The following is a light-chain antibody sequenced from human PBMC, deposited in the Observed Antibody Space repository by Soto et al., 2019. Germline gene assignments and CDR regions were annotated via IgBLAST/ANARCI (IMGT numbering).Light chain of an antibody. J-gene: IGKJ1*01. CDR1: QTISSNY. CDR3: QQYGSWT. Sequence: DIVLTQSPGTLSVSPGERATLSCRASQTISSNYLAWYQQKPGQPPSLLIYGTSSRATGIPDRFSGSGSGTDFTLTISRLEPEDSAISYCQQYGSWTFGQGTKVEIK. CDR2: GTS. V-gene: IGKV3-20*01.